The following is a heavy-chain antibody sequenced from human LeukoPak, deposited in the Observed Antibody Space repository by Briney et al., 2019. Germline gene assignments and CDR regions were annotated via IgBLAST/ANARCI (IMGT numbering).Heavy chain of an antibody. CDR1: GFTFGSYE. CDR3: AREVVRGEYDY. CDR2: ISSSGSTI. Sequence: GGSLRLSCAASGFTFGSYEMNWVRQAPGKGLEWVSYISSSGSTIYYADSVKGRFTISRDNPKNSLYLQMNSLRAEDTAVYYCAREVVRGEYDYWGQGTLVTVSS. V-gene: IGHV3-48*03. D-gene: IGHD3-10*01. J-gene: IGHJ4*02.